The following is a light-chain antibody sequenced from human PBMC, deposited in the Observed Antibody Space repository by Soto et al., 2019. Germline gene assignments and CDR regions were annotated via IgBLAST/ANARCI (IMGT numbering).Light chain of an antibody. CDR3: HTWERSTLYV. CDR2: QDT. J-gene: IGLJ1*01. V-gene: IGLV3-1*01. CDR1: KLGDKY. Sequence: SYELTQPPSVSVSPGQTASITCSGDKLGDKYVCWYQQKPGQSPVLVIYQDTKRPSGISERFSGSNSGNTATLTISGTQAMDEADYYCHTWERSTLYVFGTGTKV.